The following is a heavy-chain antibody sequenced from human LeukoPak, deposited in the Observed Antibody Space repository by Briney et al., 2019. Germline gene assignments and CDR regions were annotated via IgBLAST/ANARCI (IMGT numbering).Heavy chain of an antibody. Sequence: GASVKVSCKASGYTFTGYYMHWVRQAPGQGLEWMGWINPNSGGTNYEQKFQGRVTMTRDTSISTAYMELSRLRSDDTAVYYCARDAGYGSGDNWFDPWGREPWSPSPQ. D-gene: IGHD3-10*01. CDR2: INPNSGGT. V-gene: IGHV1-2*02. CDR3: ARDAGYGSGDNWFDP. J-gene: IGHJ5*02. CDR1: GYTFTGYY.